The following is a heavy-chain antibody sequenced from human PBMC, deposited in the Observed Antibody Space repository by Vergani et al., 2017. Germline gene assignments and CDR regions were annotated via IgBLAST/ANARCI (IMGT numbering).Heavy chain of an antibody. D-gene: IGHD6-13*01. V-gene: IGHV4-39*01. CDR3: ARHKEQLVPGNYYYYYYLDV. J-gene: IGHJ6*03. Sequence: QLQLQESDPGLVKPSETLSLTCTVSGGSIRSTFYYWGWIRQPPGKGLEGIGTIYYSGSTYYNPSLTSRVTISLDTSKNQFSLKLNSVTAADTAVYYCARHKEQLVPGNYYYYYYLDVWGKGTTVTVSS. CDR2: IYYSGST. CDR1: GGSIRSTFYY.